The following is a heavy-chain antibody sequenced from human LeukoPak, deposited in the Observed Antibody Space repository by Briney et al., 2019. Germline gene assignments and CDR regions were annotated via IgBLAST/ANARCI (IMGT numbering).Heavy chain of an antibody. D-gene: IGHD1-14*01. CDR3: ARGEVYRSYYYYGMDV. CDR1: GGSISSYY. CDR2: IYYSGST. Sequence: SETLSLTCTVSGGSISSYYWSWIRQPPGKGLEWIGYIYYSGSTNYNPSLKSRVTISVDTSKNQSSLKLSSVTAADTAVYYCARGEVYRSYYYYGMDVWGQGTTVTVSS. J-gene: IGHJ6*02. V-gene: IGHV4-59*01.